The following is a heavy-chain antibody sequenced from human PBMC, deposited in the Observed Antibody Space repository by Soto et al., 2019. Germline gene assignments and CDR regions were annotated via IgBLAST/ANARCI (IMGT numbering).Heavy chain of an antibody. CDR3: AKDRGAAAEPPTALDY. Sequence: GGSLRLSCAASGFTFSSYAMSWVRQAPGKGLEWVSAISGSGGSTYYADSVKGRFTISRGNSKNTLYLQMNSLRAEDTAVYYCAKDRGAAAEPPTALDYWGQGTLVTVSS. J-gene: IGHJ4*02. V-gene: IGHV3-23*01. D-gene: IGHD6-13*01. CDR2: ISGSGGST. CDR1: GFTFSSYA.